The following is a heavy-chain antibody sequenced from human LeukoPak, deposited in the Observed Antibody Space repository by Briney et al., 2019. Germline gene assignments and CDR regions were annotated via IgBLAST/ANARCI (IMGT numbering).Heavy chain of an antibody. CDR2: IYYSGST. CDR1: GGSISSHY. V-gene: IGHV4-59*11. D-gene: IGHD3-3*01. CDR3: ASSSGYDFWSGPENY. J-gene: IGHJ4*02. Sequence: SETLSLTCTVSGGSISSHYWSWIRQPPGKGLERIGYIYYSGSTNYNPSLKSRVTISVDTSKNQFSLKLSSVTAADTAVYYCASSSGYDFWSGPENYWGQGTLVTVSS.